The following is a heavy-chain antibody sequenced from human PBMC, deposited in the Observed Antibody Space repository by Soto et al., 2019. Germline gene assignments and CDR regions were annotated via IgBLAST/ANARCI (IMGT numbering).Heavy chain of an antibody. CDR3: ARDYSPRRDY. J-gene: IGHJ4*02. CDR2: INPSGGST. D-gene: IGHD2-21*01. CDR1: GYTFTSYK. V-gene: IGHV1-46*01. Sequence: QVQLVQSGAEVKKPGASVKVSCKASGYTFTSYKLHWVRQAPGQGLEWVGIINPSGGSTTYAQKFQGRVTMTRDTSTKTFYMERSSLRYEDTAVYYCARDYSPRRDYWGQGTLVTVSS.